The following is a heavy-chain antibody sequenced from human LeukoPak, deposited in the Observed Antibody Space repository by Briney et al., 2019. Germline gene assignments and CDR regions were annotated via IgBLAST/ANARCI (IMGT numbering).Heavy chain of an antibody. CDR2: IKQDGSEK. CDR1: GFTFSSYW. D-gene: IGHD6-19*01. CDR3: ARAWGVVAVAGTFDY. V-gene: IGHV3-7*01. Sequence: GGSLRLSCAASGFTFSSYWMSWVRQAPGKGLEWVANIKQDGSEKYYVDSVKGRFTISRDNAKNSLYLRMNSLRAEDTAVYYCARAWGVVAVAGTFDYWGQGTLVTVSS. J-gene: IGHJ4*02.